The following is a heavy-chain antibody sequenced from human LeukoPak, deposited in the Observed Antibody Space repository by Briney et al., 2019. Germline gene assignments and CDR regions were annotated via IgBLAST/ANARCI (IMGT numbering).Heavy chain of an antibody. J-gene: IGHJ6*03. D-gene: IGHD2-2*01. CDR3: ARHNVRYCSSTSCEDKNYYYYYMDV. CDR1: GGSISSYY. V-gene: IGHV4-34*01. Sequence: PSETLSLTCTVSGGSISSYYWSWIRQPPGKGLEWIWEINHSGSTNYNPSLKSRVTISVDTSKNQFSLKLSSVTAADTAVYYCARHNVRYCSSTSCEDKNYYYYYMDVWGKGTTVTVSS. CDR2: INHSGST.